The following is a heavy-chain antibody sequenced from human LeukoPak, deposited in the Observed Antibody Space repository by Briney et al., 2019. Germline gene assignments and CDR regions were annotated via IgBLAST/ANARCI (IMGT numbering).Heavy chain of an antibody. V-gene: IGHV4-59*01. D-gene: IGHD1-26*01. CDR2: IYYSDNT. Sequence: SETLSLTCAVSGGSISSYYWSWIRQPPGKGLEWIGYIYYSDNTNYNPSLKSRVTISEDTSKNQFSLKLSSATAADTAVYYCARQPSGSFNFDYWGQGTLVTVSS. J-gene: IGHJ4*02. CDR1: GGSISSYY. CDR3: ARQPSGSFNFDY.